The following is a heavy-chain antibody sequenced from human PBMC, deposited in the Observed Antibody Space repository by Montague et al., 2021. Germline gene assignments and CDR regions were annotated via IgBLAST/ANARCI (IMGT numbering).Heavy chain of an antibody. J-gene: IGHJ4*02. CDR1: GFSLNTRAVG. CDR2: IYWNDGK. Sequence: PALVKPTQTLTLTCNFSGFSLNTRAVGVGWIRQPPGKALEWLALIYWNDGKRYSPSLKCRLTITKDTSKNQVVLTMTNVDPVDTATYYCARHNSGWYSDFDYWSQGTLVTVSS. V-gene: IGHV2-5*01. D-gene: IGHD6-19*01. CDR3: ARHNSGWYSDFDY.